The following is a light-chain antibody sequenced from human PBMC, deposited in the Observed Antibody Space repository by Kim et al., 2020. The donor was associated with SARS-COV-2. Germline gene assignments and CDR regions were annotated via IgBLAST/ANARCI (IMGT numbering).Light chain of an antibody. Sequence: APGKTATIFGGGNNLGPKSVHWFQQRSGQAPVLVIFYDNDRPSGVSDRFAGSKSGNTATLTISRVEAGDEADYYCQVWDTATSQRIFGGGTKLTVL. V-gene: IGLV3-21*01. CDR2: YDN. CDR1: NLGPKS. CDR3: QVWDTATSQRI. J-gene: IGLJ2*01.